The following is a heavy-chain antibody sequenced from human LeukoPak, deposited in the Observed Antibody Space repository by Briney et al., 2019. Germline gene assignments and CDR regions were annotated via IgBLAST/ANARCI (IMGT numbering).Heavy chain of an antibody. V-gene: IGHV1-2*02. CDR3: ARDVQYYYDSSGYFHFDY. D-gene: IGHD3-22*01. CDR1: GYTFTGYY. Sequence: GGSVKVSCKASGYTFTGYYMHWVRQAPGQGLEWMGWLNPNSGGTNYAQKFQGRVTMTRDTSISTAYMELSRLRSDDTAVYYCARDVQYYYDSSGYFHFDYWGQGTLVTVSS. J-gene: IGHJ4*02. CDR2: LNPNSGGT.